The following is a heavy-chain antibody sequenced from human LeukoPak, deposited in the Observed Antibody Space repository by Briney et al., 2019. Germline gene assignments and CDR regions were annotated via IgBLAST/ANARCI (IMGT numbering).Heavy chain of an antibody. J-gene: IGHJ4*02. CDR2: VIPIFGTA. CDR1: GFTFTSSA. CDR3: AQGTSGSYLSFDY. D-gene: IGHD1-26*01. V-gene: IGHV1-69*13. Sequence: SVKVSCKASGFTFTSSAMQWVRQAPGQGLEWMGEVIPIFGTANYAQKFQGRVTITADESTSTAYMELSSLRSEDTAVYYCAQGTSGSYLSFDYWGQGTLVTVSS.